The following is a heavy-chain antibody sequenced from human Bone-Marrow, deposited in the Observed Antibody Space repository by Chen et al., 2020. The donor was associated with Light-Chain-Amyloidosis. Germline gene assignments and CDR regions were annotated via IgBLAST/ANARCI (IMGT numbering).Heavy chain of an antibody. CDR2: ISGSGSNI. CDR1: GFTFSSHS. D-gene: IGHD2-2*02. J-gene: IGHJ6*02. Sequence: EVQLLESGGGLVQPGGSLRLSCAASGFTFSSHSMSWVRQAPGKGLEWVAVISGSGSNIYYADSVKGRFTISRDNAENTLYLQMSSLRAEDTAVYYCGRGLCSGSSCYTRNGMDVWGQGTTVTVSS. V-gene: IGHV3-23*01. CDR3: GRGLCSGSSCYTRNGMDV.